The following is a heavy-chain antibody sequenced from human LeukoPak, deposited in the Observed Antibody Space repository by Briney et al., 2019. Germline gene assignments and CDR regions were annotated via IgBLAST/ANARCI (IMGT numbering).Heavy chain of an antibody. CDR3: ARDLIGGYSYGSH. V-gene: IGHV3-48*01. J-gene: IGHJ4*02. Sequence: GGSLRRSCAAPGFTFSSYSMNWVRQAPGKGLEWVSYISSSSSTIYYADSVKGRLTISRDNAKNTLYLQMNSLRAEDTAVYYCARDLIGGYSYGSHWGQGTLVTVSS. CDR2: ISSSSSTI. D-gene: IGHD5-18*01. CDR1: GFTFSSYS.